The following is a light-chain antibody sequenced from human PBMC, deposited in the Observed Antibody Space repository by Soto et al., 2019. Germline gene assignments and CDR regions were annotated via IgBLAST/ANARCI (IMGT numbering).Light chain of an antibody. J-gene: IGLJ1*01. CDR2: EAS. CDR1: NNAIGNDDF. Sequence: QSVLTQPASVSESPGQSITISCTGTNNAIGNDDFVSWYQQHPGKAPKLLIYEASKRPSGVSNRFSGSKSAYTASLTISGLQAEDEADYYCCTYGRTSSFYVFGPGTKVTVL. CDR3: CTYGRTSSFYV. V-gene: IGLV2-23*01.